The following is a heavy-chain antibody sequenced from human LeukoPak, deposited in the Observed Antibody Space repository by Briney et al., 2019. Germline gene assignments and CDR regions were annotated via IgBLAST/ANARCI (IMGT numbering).Heavy chain of an antibody. V-gene: IGHV3-15*01. CDR1: GFTFSNAW. CDR3: TTEDDGSYSFDY. D-gene: IGHD1-26*01. Sequence: GGSLRLSCAASGFTFSNAWMSWVRQAPGKGLEWVGRIKSKTDGGTTDYAAPVKGRFTISRDDSKNTLYLQMNSLKTEDTAVYYCTTEDDGSYSFDYWGQGTLVTVSS. J-gene: IGHJ4*02. CDR2: IKSKTDGGTT.